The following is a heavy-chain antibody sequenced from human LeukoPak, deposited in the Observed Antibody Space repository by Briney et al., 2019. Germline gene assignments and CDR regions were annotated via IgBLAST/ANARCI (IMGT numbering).Heavy chain of an antibody. CDR2: IIPIFGTA. V-gene: IGHV1-69*06. D-gene: IGHD4-23*01. CDR3: ARGTYGGPYYYYYYMDV. Sequence: GASVKVSCKASGYTFTGYYMHWVRQAPGQGLEWMGGIIPIFGTANYAQKFQGRVTITADKSTSTAYMELSSLRSEDTAVYYCARGTYGGPYYYYYYMDVWGKGTTVTVSS. CDR1: GYTFTGYY. J-gene: IGHJ6*03.